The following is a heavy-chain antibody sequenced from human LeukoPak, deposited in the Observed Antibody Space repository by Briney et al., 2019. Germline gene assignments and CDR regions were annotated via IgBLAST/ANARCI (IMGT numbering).Heavy chain of an antibody. D-gene: IGHD3-10*01. CDR2: IYDSGST. CDR1: GGSISSGGYS. Sequence: SQTLSLTCAVSGGSISSGGYSWSWIRQPPGKGLEWIGYIYDSGSTYYNPSLKSRVTISVDRSKNQFSLKLSSVTAADTAVYYCASSLVRGVKGQAFDIWGQGTMATVSS. J-gene: IGHJ3*02. CDR3: ASSLVRGVKGQAFDI. V-gene: IGHV4-30-2*01.